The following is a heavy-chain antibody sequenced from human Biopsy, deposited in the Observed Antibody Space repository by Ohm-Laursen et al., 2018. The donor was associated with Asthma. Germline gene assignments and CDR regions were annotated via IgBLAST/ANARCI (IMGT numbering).Heavy chain of an antibody. D-gene: IGHD6-13*01. CDR2: ILFDGRKI. V-gene: IGHV3-30*18. Sequence: SLRLSCTAPGFNFHNYGMNWVRRAPGKGLERVAQILFDGRKINYPDSVKGRFTISRDNSKNMVYLQMNSLRPEDTAVYYCAKDRVAGRSYYFDYWGQESLVSVSS. CDR3: AKDRVAGRSYYFDY. J-gene: IGHJ4*02. CDR1: GFNFHNYG.